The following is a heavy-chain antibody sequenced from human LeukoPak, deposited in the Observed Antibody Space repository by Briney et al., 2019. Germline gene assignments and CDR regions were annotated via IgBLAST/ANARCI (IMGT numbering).Heavy chain of an antibody. CDR1: GFTFSSYG. D-gene: IGHD2-15*01. J-gene: IGHJ4*02. CDR2: IRYDGSNK. CDR3: VVAAAPNGDY. Sequence: PGGSLRLSCAASGFTFSSYGMHWVRQAPGKGLEWVAFIRYDGSNKYYADSVKGRFTISRDNSKNTLYLQMNSLRAEDTAVYYCVVAAAPNGDYWGQGTLVTVSS. V-gene: IGHV3-30*02.